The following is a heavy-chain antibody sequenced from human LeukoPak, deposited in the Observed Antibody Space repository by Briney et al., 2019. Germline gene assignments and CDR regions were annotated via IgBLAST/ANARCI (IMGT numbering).Heavy chain of an antibody. J-gene: IGHJ4*02. CDR2: IYYSGST. D-gene: IGHD6-19*01. V-gene: IGHV4-59*01. Sequence: SETLSLTCTVSGGSISSYSWSWLRQPPGKGREGIGYIYYSGSTNYNPSLKSRVTISVDTSRNQFSLKLNSVTAADTAVYYCARELTLAVAGSRSGLWGKVAPTITRREYYFDYWGQGTLVTVSS. CDR3: ARELTLAVAGSRSGLWGKVAPTITRREYYFDY. CDR1: GGSISSYS.